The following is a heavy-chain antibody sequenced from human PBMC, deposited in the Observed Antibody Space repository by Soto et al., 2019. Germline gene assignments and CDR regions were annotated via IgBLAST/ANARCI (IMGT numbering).Heavy chain of an antibody. J-gene: IGHJ4*02. D-gene: IGHD5-18*01. V-gene: IGHV4-34*01. CDR2: INHSGST. CDR1: GGSFSGYY. Sequence: SETLSLTCAVYGGSFSGYYWSWIRQPPGKGLEWIGEINHSGSTNYNPSLKSRVTISVDTSKNQFSLKLSSVTAADTAVYYCARGRGYSYGWRAWGQGTLVTVSS. CDR3: ARGRGYSYGWRA.